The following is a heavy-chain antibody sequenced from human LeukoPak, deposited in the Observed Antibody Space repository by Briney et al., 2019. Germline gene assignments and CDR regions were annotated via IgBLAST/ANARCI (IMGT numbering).Heavy chain of an antibody. J-gene: IGHJ4*02. CDR3: ARAPNDSPYYFDY. Sequence: TLSLTYTVSGGSISSGGYYWSWIRQHPGKGLEWIGYIYYSGSTYYNPSLKSRVTISVDTSKNQFSLKLSSVTAADTAVYYCARAPNDSPYYFDYWGQGTLVTVSS. CDR2: IYYSGST. V-gene: IGHV4-31*03. CDR1: GGSISSGGYY. D-gene: IGHD3-3*01.